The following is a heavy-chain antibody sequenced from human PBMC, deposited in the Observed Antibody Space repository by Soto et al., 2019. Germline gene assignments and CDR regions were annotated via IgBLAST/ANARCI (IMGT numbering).Heavy chain of an antibody. Sequence: QPGGSLRLSCAASGFTVSSNYMSWVRQAPGKGLEWVSAIYSGGSTYYADSVKGRFTISRDNSKNTLYLQMNSLRAEDTAVYYCARLPRDGYNYYPDYYYGMDVWGQGTTVTV. CDR1: GFTVSSNY. J-gene: IGHJ6*02. CDR2: IYSGGST. CDR3: ARLPRDGYNYYPDYYYGMDV. D-gene: IGHD5-12*01. V-gene: IGHV3-66*01.